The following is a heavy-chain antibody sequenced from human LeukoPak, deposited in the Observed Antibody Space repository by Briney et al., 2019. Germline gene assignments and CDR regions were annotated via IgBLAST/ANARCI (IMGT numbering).Heavy chain of an antibody. D-gene: IGHD1-26*01. CDR1: GYTLTELS. CDR3: ATDYYSGSSKNFDY. CDR2: FDPEDGET. J-gene: IGHJ4*02. V-gene: IGHV1-24*01. Sequence: ASVKVSCKVSGYTLTELSMHWVRQAPGKGLEWMGGFDPEDGETIYAQKFQGRVTMTEDTSTDTAYMELSSLRSEDTAVYYCATDYYSGSSKNFDYWGQGTLVTVSS.